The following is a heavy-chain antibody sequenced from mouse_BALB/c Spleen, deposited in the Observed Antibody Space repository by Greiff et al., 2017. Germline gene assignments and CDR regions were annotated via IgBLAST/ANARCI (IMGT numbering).Heavy chain of an antibody. CDR3: ARDYYYDYDFAY. CDR1: GYSITSGYY. V-gene: IGHV3-6*02. D-gene: IGHD2-4*01. CDR2: ISYDGSN. Sequence: DVQLQESGPGLVKPSQSLSLTCSVIGYSITSGYYWNWIRQFPGNKLEWMGYISYDGSNNYNPSLKNRISITRDTSKNQFFLKLNSVTTEDTATYYCARDYYYDYDFAYWGQGTLVTVSA. J-gene: IGHJ3*01.